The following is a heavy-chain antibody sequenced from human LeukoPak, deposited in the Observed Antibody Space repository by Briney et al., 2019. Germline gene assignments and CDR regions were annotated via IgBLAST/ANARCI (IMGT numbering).Heavy chain of an antibody. Sequence: PGGSLRLSCAASGFTFDDYAMHWVRQAPGKGLEWVSGISWNSGSIGYADSVKGRFIISRDNAKNSLYLQMNSLTTEDTAVYYCAKDQGTGFSDFDYWGQGTLVTVSS. D-gene: IGHD6-19*01. CDR3: AKDQGTGFSDFDY. J-gene: IGHJ4*02. V-gene: IGHV3-9*01. CDR1: GFTFDDYA. CDR2: ISWNSGSI.